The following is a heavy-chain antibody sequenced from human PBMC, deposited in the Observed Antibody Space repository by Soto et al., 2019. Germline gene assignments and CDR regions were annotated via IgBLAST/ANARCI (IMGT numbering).Heavy chain of an antibody. CDR1: GDSVSSNSAG. Sequence: PSQTLSLTCAITGDSVSSNSAGWSWVRQSPSRGLEWLGRTYYRSKWYYEYAVSVRGRITINPDTSKNQYSLQLNSVTPEDTAVYYCARGEQYSGRIFDYWGQGTLVTVSS. CDR3: ARGEQYSGRIFDY. V-gene: IGHV6-1*01. J-gene: IGHJ4*01. CDR2: TYYRSKWYY. D-gene: IGHD1-26*01.